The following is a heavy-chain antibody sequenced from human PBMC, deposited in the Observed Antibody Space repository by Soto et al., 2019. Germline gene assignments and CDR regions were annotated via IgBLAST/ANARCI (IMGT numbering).Heavy chain of an antibody. CDR1: GFSLNTRAVG. CDR3: AHRHDLGGFDI. CDR2: INWNDDE. D-gene: IGHD2-15*01. J-gene: IGHJ3*02. Sequence: QITLKESGPTLVKPTQTLTLTCTFSGFSLNTRAVGVGWIRQPPGKALEWLALINWNDDERDSPSLKDRLTIAKDTSRNHVVLTMTNVDPVDTATYYCAHRHDLGGFDIWGPGTTVTVSS. V-gene: IGHV2-5*01.